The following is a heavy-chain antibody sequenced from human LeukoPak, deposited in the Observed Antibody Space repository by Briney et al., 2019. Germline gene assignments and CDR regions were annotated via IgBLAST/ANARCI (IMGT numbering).Heavy chain of an antibody. D-gene: IGHD1-7*01. CDR3: ARDGNYLTTDY. Sequence: GESLKISCKGSGYTFTGYYMHWVRQAPGQGLEWMGWINPNSGGTNYAQKFQGRVTMTRDTSISTAYMELSRLRSDDTAVYYCARDGNYLTTDYWGQRTLVTVSS. J-gene: IGHJ4*02. V-gene: IGHV1-2*02. CDR2: INPNSGGT. CDR1: GYTFTGYY.